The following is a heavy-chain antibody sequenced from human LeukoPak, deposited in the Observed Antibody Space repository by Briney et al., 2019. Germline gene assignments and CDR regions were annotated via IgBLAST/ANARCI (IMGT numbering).Heavy chain of an antibody. Sequence: GGSLRLSCAASGFTFSDYYMSWIRQAPGKGLEWVSYISSSGTTIYYADSVKGRFTISRDNAKNSLYLQMNSLRAEDTAVYYCARVWVTAAAGTPPFDYWGQGTLVTVSS. J-gene: IGHJ4*02. CDR1: GFTFSDYY. CDR2: ISSSGTTI. CDR3: ARVWVTAAAGTPPFDY. D-gene: IGHD6-13*01. V-gene: IGHV3-11*04.